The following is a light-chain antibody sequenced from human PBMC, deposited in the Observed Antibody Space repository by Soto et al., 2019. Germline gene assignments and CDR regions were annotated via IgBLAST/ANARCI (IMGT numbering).Light chain of an antibody. J-gene: IGLJ3*02. CDR1: SSDVGAYNY. Sequence: QSALTQPPSASGSPGQSVTISCTGTSSDVGAYNYVSWYQQHAGKAPKLVIYEVTKRPSGVPDRFSGSKSANTASLTVSGLQAEDEADDYCSSFASSNTWVFGGGTKATVL. CDR3: SSFASSNTWV. V-gene: IGLV2-8*01. CDR2: EVT.